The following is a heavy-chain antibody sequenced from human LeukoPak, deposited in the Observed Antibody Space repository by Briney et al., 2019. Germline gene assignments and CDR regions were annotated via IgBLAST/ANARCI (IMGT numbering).Heavy chain of an antibody. D-gene: IGHD4-23*01. CDR1: GFSLSTSGMR. Sequence: SGPTLVNPTQTLTLTCTFSGFSLSTSGMRVSWIRQPPGKALEWLARIDWDDDKFYITSLKTRLTISKDTSKNQVVLTRTDMDPVDTATYYCARQIRWGYYYYMDVWGKGTTVTVSS. V-gene: IGHV2-70*04. CDR3: ARQIRWGYYYYMDV. J-gene: IGHJ6*03. CDR2: IDWDDDK.